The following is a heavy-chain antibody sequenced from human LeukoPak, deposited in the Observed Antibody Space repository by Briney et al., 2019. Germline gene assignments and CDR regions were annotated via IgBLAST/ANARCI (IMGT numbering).Heavy chain of an antibody. CDR3: ATTASRGPQSAEYFQY. J-gene: IGHJ1*01. Sequence: GGSLRLSCAASGFTFSNYGMHWVRQAPGKGLEWVAVIWYDGGNKYCSDSVKGRFAISRDDSKNTLYLQMNSLRVEDTAVYYCATTASRGPQSAEYFQYWGQGTLVTVSS. CDR2: IWYDGGNK. CDR1: GFTFSNYG. V-gene: IGHV3-33*01.